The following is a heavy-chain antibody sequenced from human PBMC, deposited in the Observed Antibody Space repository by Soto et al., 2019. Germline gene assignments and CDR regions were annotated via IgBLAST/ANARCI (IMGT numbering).Heavy chain of an antibody. Sequence: SETLSLTCTVSGGSISSSSYYWGWIRQPPGKGLEWIGSIYYSGSTYYNPSLKSRVTISVDTSKNQFSLKLSSVTAADTAVYYCARTHTDYGDYVFDCWGQGPMVT. J-gene: IGHJ4*02. D-gene: IGHD4-17*01. CDR3: ARTHTDYGDYVFDC. V-gene: IGHV4-39*01. CDR2: IYYSGST. CDR1: GGSISSSSYY.